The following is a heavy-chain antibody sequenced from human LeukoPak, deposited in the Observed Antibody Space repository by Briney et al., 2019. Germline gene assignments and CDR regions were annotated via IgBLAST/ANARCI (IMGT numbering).Heavy chain of an antibody. D-gene: IGHD3-16*01. CDR2: ISWNSGSI. CDR3: AKDMGVIVSALLDY. Sequence: PGGSLRLSCAASGFTFDDYAMHWVRQAPGKGLEWVSGISWNSGSIGYADSVKGRFTISRDNAKSSLYLQMNSLRAEDTALYYCAKDMGVIVSALLDYWGQGTLVTVSS. CDR1: GFTFDDYA. J-gene: IGHJ4*02. V-gene: IGHV3-9*01.